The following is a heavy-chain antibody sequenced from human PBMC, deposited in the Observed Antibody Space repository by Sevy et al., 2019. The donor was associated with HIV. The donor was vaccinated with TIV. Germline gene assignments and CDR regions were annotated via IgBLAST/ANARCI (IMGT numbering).Heavy chain of an antibody. D-gene: IGHD5-18*01. V-gene: IGHV1-2*06. CDR3: ARDTAMVTYYYGMDV. CDR2: INPNSGGT. J-gene: IGHJ6*02. Sequence: ASVKGSCKASGYTFTGYYMHWVRQAPGQGLEWMGRINPNSGGTNYAQKFQGRVTMTRDTSISTAYMELSRLRSDDTAVYYCARDTAMVTYYYGMDVWGQGTTVTVSS. CDR1: GYTFTGYY.